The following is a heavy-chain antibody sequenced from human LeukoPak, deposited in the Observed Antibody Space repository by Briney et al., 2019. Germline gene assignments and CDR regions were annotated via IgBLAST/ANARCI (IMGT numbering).Heavy chain of an antibody. Sequence: ASVKVSCKASGFTFTSSAMQWVRQARGQRLEWIGWIVVGSGNTNYAQKFQERVTITRDMSTSTAYMELSSLRSEDTAVYYCAADAYCSGGSCYSGFYYYYYMDVWGKGTTVTVS. V-gene: IGHV1-58*02. CDR3: AADAYCSGGSCYSGFYYYYYMDV. CDR1: GFTFTSSA. J-gene: IGHJ6*03. CDR2: IVVGSGNT. D-gene: IGHD2-15*01.